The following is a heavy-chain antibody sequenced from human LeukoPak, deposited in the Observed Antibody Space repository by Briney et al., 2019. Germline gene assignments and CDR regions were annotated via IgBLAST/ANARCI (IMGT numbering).Heavy chain of an antibody. D-gene: IGHD6-19*01. CDR3: ARDRIAGAGIRVWYFDL. CDR1: GGSISSYY. Sequence: PSETLSLTCTVSGGSISSYYWSWIRQPAGKGLEWIGRIYTSGSTNYNPSLKSRVTMSVDTSKNQFSLKLSSVTAADTAVYYCARDRIAGAGIRVWYFDLWGRGTLVTVSS. J-gene: IGHJ2*01. CDR2: IYTSGST. V-gene: IGHV4-4*07.